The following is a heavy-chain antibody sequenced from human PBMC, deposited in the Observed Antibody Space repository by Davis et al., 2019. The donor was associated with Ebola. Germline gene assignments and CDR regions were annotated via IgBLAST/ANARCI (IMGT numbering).Heavy chain of an antibody. V-gene: IGHV3-53*01. CDR3: AASAPTSYWYFDL. CDR2: IYSGGST. CDR1: GFTVSSNY. Sequence: GESLKISCAASGFTVSSNYMSWVRQAPGKGLEWVSVIYSGGSTYYADSVKGRFTISRDNSKNTLYLQMNSLRAEDTAAYYCAASAPTSYWYFDLWGRGTLVTVSS. J-gene: IGHJ2*01.